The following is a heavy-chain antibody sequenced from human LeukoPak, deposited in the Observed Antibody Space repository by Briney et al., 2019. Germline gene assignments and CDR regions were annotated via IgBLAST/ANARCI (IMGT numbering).Heavy chain of an antibody. D-gene: IGHD3-9*01. CDR2: IKQDGSVK. J-gene: IGHJ4*02. V-gene: IGHV3-7*01. Sequence: GGSLRLSCAASGFTFSSYWMSWVRQAPGKGLEWVANIKQDGSVKYYVDSVKGRFTISRDNAKNSLNLQMNSLRAEDTAVYYCARGEEYDILTGLYYFDYWGQGTLVTVSS. CDR3: ARGEEYDILTGLYYFDY. CDR1: GFTFSSYW.